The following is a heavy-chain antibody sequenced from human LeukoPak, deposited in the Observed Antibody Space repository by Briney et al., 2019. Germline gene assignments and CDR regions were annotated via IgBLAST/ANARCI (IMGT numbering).Heavy chain of an antibody. J-gene: IGHJ4*02. CDR1: GYTFTSYE. D-gene: IGHD3-22*01. CDR2: MNPNSGNT. V-gene: IGHV1-8*01. Sequence: ASVKVSCKASGYTFTSYEINWVRQATGQGLEWMGWMNPNSGNTGYAQKFQGRVTMTRNTSISTAYMELSSLRSEDTAVYYCARVYYDSSGYYIDYWGQGTLVTVSS. CDR3: ARVYYDSSGYYIDY.